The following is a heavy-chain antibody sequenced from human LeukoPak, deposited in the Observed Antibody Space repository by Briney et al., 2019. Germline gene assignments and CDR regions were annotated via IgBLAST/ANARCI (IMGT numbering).Heavy chain of an antibody. V-gene: IGHV3-74*01. Sequence: GGSLRLSCAASGFTFSSYWMHWVRQAPGKGLVWVSRINSDGSSTSYADSVKGRFTISRDNAKNMLYLQMNSLRAEDTAVYYCASGGTMVRGVIFYWGQGTLVTVSS. CDR1: GFTFSSYW. CDR2: INSDGSST. CDR3: ASGGTMVRGVIFY. D-gene: IGHD3-10*01. J-gene: IGHJ4*02.